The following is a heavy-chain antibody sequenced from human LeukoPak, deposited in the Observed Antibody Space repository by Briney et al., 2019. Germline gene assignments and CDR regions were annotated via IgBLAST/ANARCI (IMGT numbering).Heavy chain of an antibody. CDR1: TFTFNEHY. Sequence: PGGSLRLSCAASTFTFNEHYMAWIRQGPGKGLEWVSYITITSSKIYYADSVKGRFTISRDNAKTSLYLQMNSLRAEDTAIYYCARGSPVSTNHAFDLWGQGTVVTVSS. CDR2: ITITSSKI. CDR3: ARGSPVSTNHAFDL. V-gene: IGHV3-11*04. J-gene: IGHJ3*01.